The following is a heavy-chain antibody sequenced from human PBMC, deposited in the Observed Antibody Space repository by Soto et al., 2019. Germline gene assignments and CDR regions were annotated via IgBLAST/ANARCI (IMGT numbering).Heavy chain of an antibody. CDR2: ISGSGGST. CDR1: GFTFSSYA. Sequence: EVQLLESGGGLAQPGGSLRLSCAASGFTFSSYAMRWVRQAPGKGLEWVSAISGSGGSTYYADSVKGRFTISRDNSKNTLYLQMNSLRAEDTAVYYCARRGSGSYYDYWGQGTLVTVSS. J-gene: IGHJ4*02. V-gene: IGHV3-23*01. D-gene: IGHD1-26*01. CDR3: ARRGSGSYYDY.